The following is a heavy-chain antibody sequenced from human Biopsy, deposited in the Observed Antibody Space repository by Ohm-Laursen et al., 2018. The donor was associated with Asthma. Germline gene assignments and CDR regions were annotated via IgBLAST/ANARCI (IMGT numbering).Heavy chain of an antibody. V-gene: IGHV1-24*01. CDR1: GYSLTDLS. Sequence: ASVKVSCKISGYSLTDLSMHWVRQAPGQGLEWMGGHDHAEGGTVNARRFQGRVTMTEDTSTDTAYMELRSLSSDDTAVYYCASDFPKDYVRYNFQFWGQGTAVTVSS. CDR3: ASDFPKDYVRYNFQF. CDR2: HDHAEGGT. J-gene: IGHJ6*02. D-gene: IGHD2/OR15-2a*01.